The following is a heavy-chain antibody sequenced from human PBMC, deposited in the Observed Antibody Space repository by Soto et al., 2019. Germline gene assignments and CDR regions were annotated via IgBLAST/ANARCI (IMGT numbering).Heavy chain of an antibody. D-gene: IGHD4-17*01. CDR1: CCSISSGGYY. J-gene: IGHJ4*02. V-gene: IGHV4-31*03. CDR2: IYYSGST. Sequence: QVQLQESGPGLVKPSQTLSLTCTVSCCSISSGGYYWSWIRQHPVKGLEWIGYIYYSGSTYYNPAQKSRVTISVDTSKNQFSLKLSSVTAADTAVYYCAIHVRGDQVFDYWGQGTLVTVSS. CDR3: AIHVRGDQVFDY.